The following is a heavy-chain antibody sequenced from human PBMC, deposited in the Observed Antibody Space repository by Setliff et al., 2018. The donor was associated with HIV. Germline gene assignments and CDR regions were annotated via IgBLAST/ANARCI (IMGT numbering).Heavy chain of an antibody. J-gene: IGHJ6*03. CDR2: TYYRSKWSN. V-gene: IGHV6-1*01. CDR3: ARGGDWDDNYYMDV. Sequence: PSQTLSLTCAISGDSVSSNTAAWNWIRQSPSRGLEWLGRTYYRSKWSNDYAVSVKSRITINPDTSKNQFSLQLNSVTPGGTAVYYCARGGDWDDNYYMDVWGKGTTVTVSS. CDR1: GDSVSSNTAA. D-gene: IGHD1-1*01.